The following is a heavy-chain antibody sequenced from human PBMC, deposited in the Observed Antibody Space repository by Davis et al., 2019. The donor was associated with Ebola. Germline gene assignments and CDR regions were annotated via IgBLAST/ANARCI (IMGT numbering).Heavy chain of an antibody. CDR3: ARDPAAYLVVVLAATPHFDY. Sequence: GESLKISCAASGFTFSSYGMHWVRQAPGKGLEWVAVISYDGSNKYYADSVKGRFTISRDNSKNTLYLQMNSLRAEDTAVYYCARDPAAYLVVVLAATPHFDYWGQGTLVTVSS. V-gene: IGHV3-30*03. CDR2: ISYDGSNK. D-gene: IGHD2-15*01. J-gene: IGHJ4*02. CDR1: GFTFSSYG.